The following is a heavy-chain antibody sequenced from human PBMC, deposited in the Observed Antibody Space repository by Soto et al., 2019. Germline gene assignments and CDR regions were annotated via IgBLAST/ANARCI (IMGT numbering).Heavy chain of an antibody. D-gene: IGHD2-15*01. V-gene: IGHV1-69*01. CDR2: IIPIFGTA. J-gene: IGHJ4*02. CDR1: GGTFSSYA. CDR3: ARAQHGYCSGGSCYSVDY. Sequence: QVQLVQSGAEMKKPGSSVKVSCKASGGTFSSYAISWVRQAPGQGLEWMGGIIPIFGTANYAQKFQGRVTITADESTSTAYMELSSLRSEDTAVYYCARAQHGYCSGGSCYSVDYWGQGTLVTVSS.